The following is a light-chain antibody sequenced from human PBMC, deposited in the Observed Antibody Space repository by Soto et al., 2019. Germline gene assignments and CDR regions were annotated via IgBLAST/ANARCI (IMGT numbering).Light chain of an antibody. CDR2: GAS. Sequence: EIVLTQSPGTLSLSPGERATLSCRASENISSSFFAWYQQKPGQPPRLLIYGASSRATGIPDRFSGSGSGTDFTLTISRLEPEDFAVYYCQKYGNSYTFGQGTKLEIK. CDR1: ENISSSF. CDR3: QKYGNSYT. J-gene: IGKJ2*01. V-gene: IGKV3-20*01.